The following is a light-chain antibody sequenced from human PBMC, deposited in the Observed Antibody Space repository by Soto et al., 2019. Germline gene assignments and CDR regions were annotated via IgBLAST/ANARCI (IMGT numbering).Light chain of an antibody. CDR1: SSNIGAGYD. CDR3: QSYDSSLSVVV. CDR2: GNS. J-gene: IGLJ2*01. Sequence: QSVLTQPPSVSGAPGQRVTISCTGCSSNIGAGYDVHWYQQLPGTAPKLLIYGNSNRPSGVPDRFSGSKSGTSASLAITGLQPEDEADYYCQSYDSSLSVVVFGGGTKLTVL. V-gene: IGLV1-40*01.